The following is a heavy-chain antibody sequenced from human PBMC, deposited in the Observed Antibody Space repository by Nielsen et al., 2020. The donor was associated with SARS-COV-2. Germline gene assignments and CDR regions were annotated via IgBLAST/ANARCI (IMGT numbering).Heavy chain of an antibody. Sequence: GRFTISRDNVKNSLYLQMNSLRAEDTAVYYCARDGVSGNYFDYWGPGTLVTVSS. J-gene: IGHJ4*02. V-gene: IGHV3-11*05. CDR3: ARDGVSGNYFDY. D-gene: IGHD6-19*01.